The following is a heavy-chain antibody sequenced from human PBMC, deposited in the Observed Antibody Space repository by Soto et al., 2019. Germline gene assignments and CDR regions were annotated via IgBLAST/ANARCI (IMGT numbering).Heavy chain of an antibody. CDR3: ARDRGQFLDY. D-gene: IGHD3-10*01. CDR2: IKQGGSEK. J-gene: IGHJ4*02. CDR1: GFTFINFW. Sequence: EVQLVESGGGLVQPGGSLRLSCAASGFTFINFWMSWVRQAPGKGLEWVANIKQGGSEKYYVDSVKGRFTISRDDAKNSLYLQMDSLRAEDTAVYYCARDRGQFLDYWGQGTLVTVSS. V-gene: IGHV3-7*01.